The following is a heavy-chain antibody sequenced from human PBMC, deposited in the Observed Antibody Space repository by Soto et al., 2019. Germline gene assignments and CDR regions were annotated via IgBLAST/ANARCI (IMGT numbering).Heavy chain of an antibody. CDR3: ASWQGFLEWLPSPVYYYYGMDV. D-gene: IGHD3-3*01. V-gene: IGHV3-30-3*01. CDR2: ISYDGSNK. CDR1: GFTFSSYA. J-gene: IGHJ6*02. Sequence: GGSLRLSCAASGFTFSSYAMHWVRQAPGKGLEWVAVISYDGSNKYYADSVKGRFTISRDNSKNTLYLQMNSLRAEDTAVYYCASWQGFLEWLPSPVYYYYGMDVWGQGTTVTVSS.